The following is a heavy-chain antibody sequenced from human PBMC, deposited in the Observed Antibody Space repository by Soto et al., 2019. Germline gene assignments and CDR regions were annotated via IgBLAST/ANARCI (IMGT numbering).Heavy chain of an antibody. V-gene: IGHV1-69*02. CDR2: IIPILGIA. CDR1: GGTFSSYT. Sequence: GASVKVSCKASGGTFSSYTISWVRQAPGQGPEWMGRIIPILGIANYAQKFQGRVTITADKSTSTAYMELSSLRSEDTAVYYCARGLFNGVVIMGPFDYWGQGTLVTVSS. CDR3: ARGLFNGVVIMGPFDY. D-gene: IGHD3-3*01. J-gene: IGHJ4*02.